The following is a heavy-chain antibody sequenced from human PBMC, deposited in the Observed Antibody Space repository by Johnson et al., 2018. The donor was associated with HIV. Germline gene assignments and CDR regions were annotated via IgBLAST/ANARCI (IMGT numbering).Heavy chain of an antibody. J-gene: IGHJ3*02. Sequence: VQVVESGGGLVKPGESLRLSCAASGFTFNDYYISWIRQAPGKGLECVSYISSSGSNKYYADSVKGRFTISRDNSKNTLYLQMNSLRAEDTAVYYCAKVWYYYGSGSAFDIWGQGTMVTVSP. CDR1: GFTFNDYY. CDR3: AKVWYYYGSGSAFDI. V-gene: IGHV3-11*04. D-gene: IGHD3-10*01. CDR2: ISSSGSNK.